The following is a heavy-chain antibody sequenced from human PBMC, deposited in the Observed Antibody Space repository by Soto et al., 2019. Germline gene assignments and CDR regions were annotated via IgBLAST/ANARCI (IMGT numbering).Heavy chain of an antibody. V-gene: IGHV4-59*01. J-gene: IGHJ4*02. CDR1: GGSIRGSY. CDR2: ISYTGSA. D-gene: IGHD6-19*01. Sequence: SETLSLTCSVSGGSIRGSYCSWIRQPPEKGLEWIASISYTGSATHNPSLKSRVSVSVDTTENQCSLKLTSVTAADTATYYCATGGGWLQNSNLRGLYCEYWGQGALVTVSS. CDR3: ATGGGWLQNSNLRGLYCEY.